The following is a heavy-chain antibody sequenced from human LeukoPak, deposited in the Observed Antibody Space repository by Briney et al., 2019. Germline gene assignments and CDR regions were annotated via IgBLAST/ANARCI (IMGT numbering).Heavy chain of an antibody. D-gene: IGHD3-10*01. CDR2: IKPDGSET. CDR1: GFTFSNYW. J-gene: IGHJ4*02. V-gene: IGHV3-7*03. Sequence: PGGSLRLSCAASGFTFSNYWMSWVRQAPEKGLEWVANIKPDGSETYSVDSVKGRFTISRDNAKNSLYLQMNSLRAEDTAVYYCARESVWFGELSGYFDYWGQGTLVTVSS. CDR3: ARESVWFGELSGYFDY.